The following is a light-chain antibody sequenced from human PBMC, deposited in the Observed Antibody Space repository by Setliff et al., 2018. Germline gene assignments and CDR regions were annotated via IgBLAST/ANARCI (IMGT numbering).Light chain of an antibody. CDR3: AAWDDSLNGPV. CDR2: SNN. V-gene: IGLV1-44*01. J-gene: IGLJ1*01. CDR1: SSNIGSNT. Sequence: QSALTQPPSASGTPGQRVTISCSGSSSNIGSNTVNWYQQLPGTAPKLLICSNNQRPSGVPDRFSGSKSGTSASLAISGLQSEDEADYYCAAWDDSLNGPVFGTGTKVTVL.